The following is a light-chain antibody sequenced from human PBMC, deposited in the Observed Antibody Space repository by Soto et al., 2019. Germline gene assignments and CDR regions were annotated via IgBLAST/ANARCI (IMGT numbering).Light chain of an antibody. CDR2: AAS. Sequence: DIQMTQSPSSVSASVGDGVTISCRASQSVASWLAWYQQRPGKAPRLLIYAASRLQRGVPSRFSGSESGPDFTLTISSLQPEDIATYYCLQSNSLPITFGGGTKVDIK. CDR3: LQSNSLPIT. CDR1: QSVASW. J-gene: IGKJ4*01. V-gene: IGKV1-12*01.